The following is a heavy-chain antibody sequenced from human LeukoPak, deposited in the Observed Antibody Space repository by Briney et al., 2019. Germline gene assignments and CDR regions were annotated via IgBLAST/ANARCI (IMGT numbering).Heavy chain of an antibody. CDR1: GGSISSYY. V-gene: IGHV4-59*01. CDR3: ARGWEVRYSSSWPNFDY. D-gene: IGHD6-13*01. J-gene: IGHJ4*02. Sequence: SETLSLTCTVSGGSISSYYWSWIRQPPGKGLEWIGYIYYSGSTNYNPSLKSRVTISVDTSKNQFSLKLSSVTAADTAVYYCARGWEVRYSSSWPNFDYWGQGTLVTVSS. CDR2: IYYSGST.